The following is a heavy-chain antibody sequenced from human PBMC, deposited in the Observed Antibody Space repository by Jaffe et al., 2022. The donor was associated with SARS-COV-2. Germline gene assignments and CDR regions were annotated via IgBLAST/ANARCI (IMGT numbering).Heavy chain of an antibody. Sequence: QITLKESGPTLVKPTQTLTLTCTFSGFSLYTSGVGVGWLRQPPGKALEWLAVLYWGDDKRYSPSLKNRLTITRDTSRNQVVLTMTNMDPVDTATYYCVGDSSGYSYGIFDFWGQGTLVTVSS. J-gene: IGHJ4*02. CDR1: GFSLYTSGVG. CDR2: LYWGDDK. V-gene: IGHV2-5*02. CDR3: VGDSSGYSYGIFDF. D-gene: IGHD3-22*01.